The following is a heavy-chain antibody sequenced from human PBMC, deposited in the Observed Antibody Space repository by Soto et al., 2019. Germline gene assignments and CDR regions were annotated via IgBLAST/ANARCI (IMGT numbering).Heavy chain of an antibody. D-gene: IGHD3-22*01. V-gene: IGHV3-23*01. CDR1: GFTLGGNA. Sequence: PGVSLRLSCAASGFTLGGNAMGWVRQAPGKGLEWVSAISKSGETTYYADSVKGRFTISRDSSKNTLYLQMNSLRAEDTALYYCAREGSYDTMDYWGLGTLVTVSS. CDR3: AREGSYDTMDY. CDR2: ISKSGETT. J-gene: IGHJ4*02.